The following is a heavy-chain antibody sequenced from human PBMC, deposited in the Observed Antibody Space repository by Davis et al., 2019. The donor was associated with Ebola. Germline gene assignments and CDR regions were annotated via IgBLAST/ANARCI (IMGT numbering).Heavy chain of an antibody. D-gene: IGHD6-6*01. V-gene: IGHV3-23*01. Sequence: GGSLRLSCAASGFTFNSHAMSWVRQAPGSGLEWVSAIAGSGSSTFYAHSVKGRFTITRDNSKNTPYLQMGRLRSDDTAMYYCVRDFFEFSSSSFSDSWGQGTLVTVSS. J-gene: IGHJ4*02. CDR2: IAGSGSST. CDR1: GFTFNSHA. CDR3: VRDFFEFSSSSFSDS.